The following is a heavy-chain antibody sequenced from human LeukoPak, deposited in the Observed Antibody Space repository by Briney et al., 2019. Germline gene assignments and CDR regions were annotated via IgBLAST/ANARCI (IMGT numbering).Heavy chain of an antibody. J-gene: IGHJ4*02. D-gene: IGHD4-17*01. CDR2: ISYDGSNK. CDR1: GFTFSSYG. V-gene: IGHV3-30*18. Sequence: PGGSLRLSCAASGFTFSSYGMHWVRQAPGKGLEWVAVISYDGSNKYYADSVKGRFTISRDNSKNTLYLQMNSLGAEDTAVYYCAKEMTTVTTLVYYFDYWGQGTLVTVSS. CDR3: AKEMTTVTTLVYYFDY.